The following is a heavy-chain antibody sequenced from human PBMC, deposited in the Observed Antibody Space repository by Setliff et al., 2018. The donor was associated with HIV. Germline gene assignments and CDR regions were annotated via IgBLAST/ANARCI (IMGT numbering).Heavy chain of an antibody. V-gene: IGHV4-61*09. D-gene: IGHD6-13*01. CDR2: IYTSGST. CDR3: ARSPAAEGF. CDR1: GGSISSGSYY. Sequence: PSETLSLTCTVSGGSISSGSYYWSWIRQPAGKGLEWIGHIYTSGSTNYNPSLKSRVTISLDTSNNQFSLKLSSVTATDTAVYYCARSPAAEGFWGQGTLVTVSS. J-gene: IGHJ4*02.